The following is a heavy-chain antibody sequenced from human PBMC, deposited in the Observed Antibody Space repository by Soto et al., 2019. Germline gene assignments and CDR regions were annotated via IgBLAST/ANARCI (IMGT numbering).Heavy chain of an antibody. D-gene: IGHD1-26*01. Sequence: VAVIWYDGSNKYYADSVKGRFTISRDNSKNTLYLQMNSLRAEDTAVYYCARDPLGPVGATYFDYWGQGTLVTVSS. CDR2: IWYDGSNK. CDR3: ARDPLGPVGATYFDY. J-gene: IGHJ4*02. V-gene: IGHV3-33*01.